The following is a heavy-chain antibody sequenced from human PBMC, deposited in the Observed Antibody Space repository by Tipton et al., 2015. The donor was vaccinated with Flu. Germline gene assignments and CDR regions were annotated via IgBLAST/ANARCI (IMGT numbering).Heavy chain of an antibody. V-gene: IGHV4-59*07. CDR2: IYYSGST. J-gene: IGHJ4*02. D-gene: IGHD4-11*01. CDR1: GGSISSYY. CDR3: ARMTTALNFDY. Sequence: TLSLTCTVSGGSISSYYWSWIRQPPGKGLEWIGYIYYSGSTNYNPSLKSRVTISVDTSKNQFSLKLSSVTAADTAVYYCARMTTALNFDYWGQGTLVTVPS.